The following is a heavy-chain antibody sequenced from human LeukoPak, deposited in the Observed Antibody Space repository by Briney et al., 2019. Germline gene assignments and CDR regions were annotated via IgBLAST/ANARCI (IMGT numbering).Heavy chain of an antibody. CDR1: GGSISSYY. Sequence: SETLSLTCTVAGGSISSYYWSWIRQPPGKGLEWIGYIYYSGSTNYNPSLNSRVTISVVTSKNQFSLKLSSVTAADTAVYYCARGVRSSIAARPRYFYYYGMDVWGQGTTVTVSS. CDR2: IYYSGST. CDR3: ARGVRSSIAARPRYFYYYGMDV. J-gene: IGHJ6*02. D-gene: IGHD6-6*01. V-gene: IGHV4-59*01.